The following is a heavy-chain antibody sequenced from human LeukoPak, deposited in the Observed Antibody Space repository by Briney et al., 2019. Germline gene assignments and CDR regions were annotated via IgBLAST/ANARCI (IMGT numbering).Heavy chain of an antibody. CDR3: AKELHDYGDFDY. Sequence: GGSLRLSCAASGFTFNTYWMHWVRHAPGKGLVWVSRFNSDGSSTSYADSVKGRFTISRDNAKNTLYLQMNSLRVEDTAVYYCAKELHDYGDFDYWGQGTLVTVSS. V-gene: IGHV3-74*01. J-gene: IGHJ4*02. CDR1: GFTFNTYW. CDR2: FNSDGSST. D-gene: IGHD4-17*01.